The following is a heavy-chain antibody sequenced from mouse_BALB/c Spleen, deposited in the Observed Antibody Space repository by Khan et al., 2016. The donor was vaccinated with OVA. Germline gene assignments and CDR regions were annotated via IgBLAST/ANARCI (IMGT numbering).Heavy chain of an antibody. V-gene: IGHV3-2*02. Sequence: VQLKESGPGLVKPSQSLSFTCTVTGYSITSDYAWNWIRQFPGNKLEWMGYIHYSGSTSYIPSLKSRISITRDTSKNQFFLHLNSVTSEDTATYYRARGRAYWGQGTMVTVSA. CDR2: IHYSGST. J-gene: IGHJ3*01. D-gene: IGHD3-3*01. CDR1: GYSITSDYA. CDR3: ARGRAY.